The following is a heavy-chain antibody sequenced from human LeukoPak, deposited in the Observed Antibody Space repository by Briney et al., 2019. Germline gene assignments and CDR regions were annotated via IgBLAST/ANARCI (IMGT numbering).Heavy chain of an antibody. CDR3: ARESPTYSSGWYKDF. CDR2: IYISGST. V-gene: IGHV4-4*07. CDR1: GGSIIYYY. D-gene: IGHD6-19*01. Sequence: SETLSLTCTVSGGSIIYYYWSWIRQPAGGGLEWIGRIYISGSTNYNPSLKSRVTISIDKSNNQFFLKLNSVTAADTAVYYCARESPTYSSGWYKDFWGQGTLVTVSS. J-gene: IGHJ4*02.